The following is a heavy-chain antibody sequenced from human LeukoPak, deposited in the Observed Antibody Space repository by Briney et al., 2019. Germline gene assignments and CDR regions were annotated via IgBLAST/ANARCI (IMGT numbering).Heavy chain of an antibody. CDR2: IKSKTDDGTT. V-gene: IGHV3-15*01. CDR1: GFTFSNAW. J-gene: IGHJ4*02. Sequence: PGGSLRLSCVASGFTFSNAWMTWVRQAPGKGLEWVGRIKSKTDDGTTDYAAPVKGRFTISRDDSKNTLYLQMNSLQIEDMAVYYCTTGLPAARPHFDYWGQGTLVTVSS. CDR3: TTGLPAARPHFDY. D-gene: IGHD6-6*01.